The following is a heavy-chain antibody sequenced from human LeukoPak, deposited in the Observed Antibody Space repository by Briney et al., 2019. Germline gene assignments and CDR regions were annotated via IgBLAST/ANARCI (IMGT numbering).Heavy chain of an antibody. CDR1: GYTFTSYG. D-gene: IGHD1/OR15-1a*01. CDR3: ARVLRRNNNLDY. Sequence: ASVKVSCKASGYTFTSYGTSWVRQAPGQGLEWMGWISAYNGNTNYAQKLQGRVTMTTDTSTSTVYMELSSLTSDDTAVYYCARVLRRNNNLDYWGQGTLVTVSS. CDR2: ISAYNGNT. J-gene: IGHJ4*02. V-gene: IGHV1-18*01.